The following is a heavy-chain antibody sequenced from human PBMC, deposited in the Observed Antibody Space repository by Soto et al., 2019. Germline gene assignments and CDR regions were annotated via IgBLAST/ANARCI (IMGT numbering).Heavy chain of an antibody. D-gene: IGHD6-13*01. CDR3: ARDLAAGDH. CDR1: GYTFTHYY. Sequence: QVQLVQSGAEVKKPGASVKVSCRTSGYTFTHYYIHWVRQATGQGLEWLGIINPASTSTNYAQEFQGRVTLTMDTSTTTVYMELSGLRTEDTAIFYCARDLAAGDHWGQGTLVTVSS. CDR2: INPASTST. V-gene: IGHV1-46*01. J-gene: IGHJ4*02.